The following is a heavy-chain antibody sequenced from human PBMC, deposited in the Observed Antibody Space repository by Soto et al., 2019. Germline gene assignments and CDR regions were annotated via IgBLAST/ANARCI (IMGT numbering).Heavy chain of an antibody. D-gene: IGHD2-8*01. Sequence: QLQLQESGPGLVKPSETLSLTCTVSGGSISSSSYYWGWIRQPPGQGLAWIGRIYYSGSTYYNPSLKSRVTISVDTSMIQFSLKLSSVTAADTAVYYCARHHRCMAMALDWFDPWGQGPLVTVSS. CDR2: IYYSGST. CDR1: GGSISSSSYY. J-gene: IGHJ5*02. V-gene: IGHV4-39*01. CDR3: ARHHRCMAMALDWFDP.